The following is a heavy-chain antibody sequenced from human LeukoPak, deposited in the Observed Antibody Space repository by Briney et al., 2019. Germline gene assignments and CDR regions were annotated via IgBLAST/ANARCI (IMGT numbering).Heavy chain of an antibody. J-gene: IGHJ4*02. D-gene: IGHD6-19*01. V-gene: IGHV1-18*01. Sequence: ASVKVSCKASGYTFTNYGISWVRQAPGQGLEWMGWISGCNGNTYYEQKFQGRITMTTDTSTSTSYMELRSLRSDDTAVYYCARDLKMAYSSGRYSWGTGSSNDYWGQGTLVTVSS. CDR2: ISGCNGNT. CDR3: ARDLKMAYSSGRYSWGTGSSNDY. CDR1: GYTFTNYG.